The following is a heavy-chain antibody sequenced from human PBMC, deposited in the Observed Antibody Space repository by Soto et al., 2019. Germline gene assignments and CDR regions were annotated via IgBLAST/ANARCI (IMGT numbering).Heavy chain of an antibody. CDR3: ARDLSPGDDAFDI. D-gene: IGHD3-10*02. Sequence: GGSLRLSCAASGFTFSSYSMNWVRQAPGKGLEWVSSISSSSSYIYYADSVKGRFTISRDNAKNSLYLQMNSLRAEDTAVYYCARDLSPGDDAFDIWGQGTMVTVSS. J-gene: IGHJ3*02. CDR1: GFTFSSYS. V-gene: IGHV3-21*01. CDR2: ISSSSSYI.